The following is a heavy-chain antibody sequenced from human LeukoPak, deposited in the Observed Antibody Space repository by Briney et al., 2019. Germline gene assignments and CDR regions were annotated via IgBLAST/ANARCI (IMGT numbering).Heavy chain of an antibody. CDR3: ARVLTIFGVVNNFDY. J-gene: IGHJ4*02. CDR1: VYSISSGYY. CDR2: IYHSGST. Sequence: SETLSLTCTVSVYSISSGYYWGWIRQPPGKGLEWIGSIYHSGSTYYNPSLKSRVTISVDTSKNQFSLKLSSVTAADTAVYYCARVLTIFGVVNNFDYWGQGTLVTVSS. D-gene: IGHD3-3*01. V-gene: IGHV4-38-2*02.